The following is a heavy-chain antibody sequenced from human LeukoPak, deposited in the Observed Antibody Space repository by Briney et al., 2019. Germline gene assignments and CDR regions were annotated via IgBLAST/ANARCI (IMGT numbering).Heavy chain of an antibody. Sequence: GGSLRLSCAASGFTFSGYGIHWVRQAPGKGLEWVAFIRSDGSVNYYADSVRGRFAISRDNSKNTLYLQMNSLRAEDTAVYYWAKGGAAAGVDFDYWGQGTLVIV. CDR3: AKGGAAAGVDFDY. CDR2: IRSDGSVN. CDR1: GFTFSGYG. V-gene: IGHV3-30*02. J-gene: IGHJ4*02. D-gene: IGHD6-13*01.